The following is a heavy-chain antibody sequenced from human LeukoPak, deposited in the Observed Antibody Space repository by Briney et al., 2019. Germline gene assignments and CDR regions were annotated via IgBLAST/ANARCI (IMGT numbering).Heavy chain of an antibody. Sequence: GASVKVSCKASGYTFTSYGISWVRQAPGQGLEWMGWISAYNGNTNYAQKPQGRVTMTTDTSTSTAYMELRSLRSDDTAVYYCARDRVFPQDHYFDYWGQGTLVTVSS. CDR1: GYTFTSYG. V-gene: IGHV1-18*01. D-gene: IGHD2/OR15-2a*01. CDR2: ISAYNGNT. CDR3: ARDRVFPQDHYFDY. J-gene: IGHJ4*02.